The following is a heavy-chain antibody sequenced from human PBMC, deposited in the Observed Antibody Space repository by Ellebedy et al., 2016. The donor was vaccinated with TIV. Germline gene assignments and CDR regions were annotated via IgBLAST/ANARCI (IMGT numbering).Heavy chain of an antibody. CDR3: ASAPNQDFYDY. V-gene: IGHV4-59*01. J-gene: IGHJ4*02. CDR1: GGSIIPYY. CDR2: TYYTGST. Sequence: MPGGSLRLSCSVSGGSIIPYYWSWIRQPPGRGRQWIGFTYYTGSTNYNPTLKSRVTISVDTSKNKVSLRLSSVTAAGTAVYYCASAPNQDFYDYWGQGILVTVSS.